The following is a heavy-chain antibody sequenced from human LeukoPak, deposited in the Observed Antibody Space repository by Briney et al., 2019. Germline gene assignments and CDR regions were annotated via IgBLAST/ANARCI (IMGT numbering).Heavy chain of an antibody. J-gene: IGHJ4*02. CDR3: ARDHVVDGLVFAY. CDR2: INQYGSEK. V-gene: IGHV3-7*01. Sequence: PTGGSLRLSCAASGFTFSSHWMSWVRQAPGKGLEWVANINQYGSEKYYVDSVKGRFTISRDNAKNSLYLQMNTLSPEDTAIYYCARDHVVDGLVFAYWGQGTLVTVSS. D-gene: IGHD2-15*01. CDR1: GFTFSSHW.